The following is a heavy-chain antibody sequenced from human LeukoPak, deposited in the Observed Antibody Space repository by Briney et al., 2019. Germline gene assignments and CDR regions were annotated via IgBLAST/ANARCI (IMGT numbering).Heavy chain of an antibody. V-gene: IGHV3-64D*09. CDR3: VKDSTSSWAFDY. CDR1: GFTFSSYT. J-gene: IGHJ4*02. D-gene: IGHD6-6*01. CDR2: ISSNGGSG. Sequence: PGGSLRLSCSASGFTFSSYTMHWVRQPPGKGLEYVSAISSNGGSGYHADSVRGRFTISRDNSKNTLYLQMSSLRPEDTAVYYCVKDSTSSWAFDYWGRGTLVTVSS.